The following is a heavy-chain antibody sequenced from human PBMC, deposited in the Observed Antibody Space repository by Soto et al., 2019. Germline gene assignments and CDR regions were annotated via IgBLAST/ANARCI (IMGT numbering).Heavy chain of an antibody. D-gene: IGHD4-17*01. CDR1: GYTFTGYY. CDR2: INPNSGGT. V-gene: IGHV1-2*02. CDR3: AVRTTVTPGDFDY. J-gene: IGHJ4*02. Sequence: ASVKVSCKASGYTFTGYYMHWWRQAPGQGLEWMGWINPNSGGTNYAQKLQGRVTMTRDTSISTAYMELSRLRSDDTAVYYSAVRTTVTPGDFDYWGQGTLVTVPQ.